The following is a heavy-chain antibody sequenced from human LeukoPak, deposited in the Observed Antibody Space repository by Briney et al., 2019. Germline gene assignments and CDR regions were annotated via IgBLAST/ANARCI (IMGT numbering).Heavy chain of an antibody. J-gene: IGHJ4*02. CDR1: GGTFSSYA. CDR2: IIPIFGTA. D-gene: IGHD3-9*01. Sequence: ASVKVSCKASGGTFSSYAISWVRQAPGQGLECKGGIIPIFGTANYAQKFQGRVTITADKSTSTAYMELSSLRSEDTAVYYFARQAEDGIRYFDWLLYWGQGTLVTVSS. CDR3: ARQAEDGIRYFDWLLY. V-gene: IGHV1-69*06.